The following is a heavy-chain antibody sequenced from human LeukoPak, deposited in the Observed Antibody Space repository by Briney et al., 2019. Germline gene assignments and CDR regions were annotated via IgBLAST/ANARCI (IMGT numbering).Heavy chain of an antibody. CDR2: ISSSDGST. CDR1: GLTFSTYA. Sequence: GGSLRLSCAASGLTFSTYAMSWVRQAPGKGLEWVSGISSSDGSTYYADSVKGRFTISRDNSKNTLYLQMNSLRAEDTAVYYCARGRTYYYYYMDVWGKGTTVTISS. CDR3: ARGRTYYYYYMDV. V-gene: IGHV3-23*01. J-gene: IGHJ6*03.